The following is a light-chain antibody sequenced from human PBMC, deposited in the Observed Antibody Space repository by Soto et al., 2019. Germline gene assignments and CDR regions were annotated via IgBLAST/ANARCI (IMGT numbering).Light chain of an antibody. CDR1: KSVSSSY. CDR2: GAS. V-gene: IGKV3-20*01. Sequence: EIVLTQSPGTLSLSQGKRDTLSCRASKSVSSSYLAWYQQKPGQAPRLLIYGASSRATGILDRFSGSRSGTDFTLTISILEPEDFAVYYCQQYGSSPRTFGQGTRLEIK. CDR3: QQYGSSPRT. J-gene: IGKJ5*01.